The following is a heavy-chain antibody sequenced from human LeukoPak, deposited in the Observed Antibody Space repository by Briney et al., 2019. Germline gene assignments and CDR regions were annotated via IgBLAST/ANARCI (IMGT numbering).Heavy chain of an antibody. CDR1: GYTFTGYY. J-gene: IGHJ5*02. CDR2: INPNSGGT. V-gene: IGHV1-2*02. D-gene: IGHD1-7*01. CDR3: ARVGSGTTNRMES. Sequence: GASVKVSCKASGYTFTGYYMHWVRQAPGQGLEWMGWINPNSGGTNYAQKFQGRVTMTRDTSISTAYMELSRLTSDDTAVYYCARVGSGTTNRMESWGQGTLVTVSS.